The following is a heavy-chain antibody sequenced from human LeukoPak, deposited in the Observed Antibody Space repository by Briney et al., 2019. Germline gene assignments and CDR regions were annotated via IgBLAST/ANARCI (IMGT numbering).Heavy chain of an antibody. J-gene: IGHJ3*02. V-gene: IGHV4-59*01. CDR2: IYYSGST. Sequence: NTSETLSLTCTVSGGSISSYYWSWIRQPPGKGLEWIGYIYYSGSTKYNPSLKSRVTISVDTSKNQFSLKLSSVTAADTAVYYCARELSSSGYYFRDAFDIWGRGTMVTVSS. D-gene: IGHD3-22*01. CDR3: ARELSSSGYYFRDAFDI. CDR1: GGSISSYY.